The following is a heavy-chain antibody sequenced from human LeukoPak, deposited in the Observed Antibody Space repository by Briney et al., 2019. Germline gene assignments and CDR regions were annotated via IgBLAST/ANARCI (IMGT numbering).Heavy chain of an antibody. J-gene: IGHJ4*02. Sequence: SETLSLTCTVSGGSISVSSYYWAWIRQPPGKGLEWIGSIYHSGSTYYKPSLKSRVTISVDTSKNQFSLKLISVTAADTAVYYCARVRRRYYDSSGLYYFDYWGQGTLVTVSS. D-gene: IGHD3-22*01. CDR3: ARVRRRYYDSSGLYYFDY. CDR1: GGSISVSSYY. CDR2: IYHSGST. V-gene: IGHV4-39*01.